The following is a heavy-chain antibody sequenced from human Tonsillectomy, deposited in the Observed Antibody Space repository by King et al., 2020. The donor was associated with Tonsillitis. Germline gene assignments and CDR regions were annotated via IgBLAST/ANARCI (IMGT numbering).Heavy chain of an antibody. J-gene: IGHJ6*03. D-gene: IGHD3-22*01. CDR2: IYHSGST. V-gene: IGHV4-4*02. CDR3: ARQNYYDSGGFFYYYYMDV. CDR1: GGSISSSNW. Sequence: VQLQESGPGLVKPSGTLSLTCAVSGGSISSSNWWSWVRQPPGKGLEWIGEIYHSGSTNYNPSLKSRVTISVDKSKNQFSLKLSSVTAADTAVYYCARQNYYDSGGFFYYYYMDVWGKGTTVTVSS.